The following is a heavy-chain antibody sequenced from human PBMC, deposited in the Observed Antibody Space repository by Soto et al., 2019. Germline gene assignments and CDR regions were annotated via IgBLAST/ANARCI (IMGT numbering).Heavy chain of an antibody. Sequence: PGESPKISCKGPGYSFTSYWIGWVRQMPGKGLEWMGIIYPGDSDTRYSPSFQGQVTISADKSISTAYLQWSSLKASDTAMYYCARGPLREVRGVFDYWGQGTLVSVSS. CDR2: IYPGDSDT. V-gene: IGHV5-51*01. J-gene: IGHJ4*02. CDR3: ARGPLREVRGVFDY. CDR1: GYSFTSYW. D-gene: IGHD3-10*01.